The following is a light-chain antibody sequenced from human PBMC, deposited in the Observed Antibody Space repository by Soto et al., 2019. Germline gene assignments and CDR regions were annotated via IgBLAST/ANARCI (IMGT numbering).Light chain of an antibody. CDR3: SSYTSSNTVV. J-gene: IGLJ2*01. CDR1: SSDVGGYNY. CDR2: DVS. Sequence: QSALTQPASVSGSPGQSITISCTGTSSDVGGYNYVCWYQLHPGKAPTLMIYDVSNRPSGVSNRFSGSKSDNTASLTISGLQAEDEADYYCSSYTSSNTVVFGGGTKLTVL. V-gene: IGLV2-14*01.